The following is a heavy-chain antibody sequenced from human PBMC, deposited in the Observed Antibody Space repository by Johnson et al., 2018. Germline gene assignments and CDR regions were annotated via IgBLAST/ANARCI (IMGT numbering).Heavy chain of an antibody. D-gene: IGHD4-17*01. CDR3: ASVHYGYFVY. CDR1: GITFSDYY. V-gene: IGHV3-11*01. J-gene: IGHJ4*03. CDR2: ISSGGGTI. Sequence: QVQLVQSGGGLVKPGGSLRLSCATSGITFSDYYMNWIRLAPGKGLEWVSYISSGGGTIYYADSVKGRFTMSRDNAKNSLFLQMNSLRAEDTAVYYCASVHYGYFVYWGQGTVVTVSS.